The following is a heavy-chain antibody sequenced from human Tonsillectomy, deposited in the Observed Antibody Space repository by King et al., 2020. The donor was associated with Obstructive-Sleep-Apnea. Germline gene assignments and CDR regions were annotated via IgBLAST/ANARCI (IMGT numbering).Heavy chain of an antibody. CDR2: ISVHNGDT. CDR1: GYTFTEYG. V-gene: IGHV1-18*01. Sequence: QLVQSGGEVKKPGASVKVSCKASGYTFTEYGIAWVRQAPGQGLEWMGWISVHNGDTPYSQKAENRVTMTTDTSTRTVYMEFRNLRSEDTAIYYCARAFSITVTTYSPPVNYYYGLDVGGQGTTVTVSS. CDR3: ARAFSITVTTYSPPVNYYYGLDV. J-gene: IGHJ6*02. D-gene: IGHD4-17*01.